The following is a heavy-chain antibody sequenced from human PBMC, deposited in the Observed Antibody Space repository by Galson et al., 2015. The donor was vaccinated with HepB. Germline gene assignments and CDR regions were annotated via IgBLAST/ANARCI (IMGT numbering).Heavy chain of an antibody. J-gene: IGHJ3*02. Sequence: SLRLSCAASGFTFGNAWMSWVRQAPGKGLEWVGRIKSKTDGGTTDYAAPVKGRFTISRDDSKNTLYLQMNSLKTEDTAVYYCTTGKKDIAVVPATTHAFDIWGQGTMVTVSS. CDR3: TTGKKDIAVVPATTHAFDI. D-gene: IGHD2-2*01. CDR2: IKSKTDGGTT. CDR1: GFTFGNAW. V-gene: IGHV3-15*01.